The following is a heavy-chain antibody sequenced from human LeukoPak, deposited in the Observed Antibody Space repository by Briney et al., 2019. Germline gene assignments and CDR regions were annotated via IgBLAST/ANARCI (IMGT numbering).Heavy chain of an antibody. V-gene: IGHV3-30*02. J-gene: IGHJ3*02. Sequence: VRSLRLSRAASRFTFSSYVMHWVRQAPGKGLEGVAFIRYDGSNKDYADSVKGRFTIPRDNSKQTLYLHLNSLRAQDQAAYYCTKPRLVWAFDIWGKGTMVTVSS. CDR2: IRYDGSNK. CDR1: RFTFSSYV. D-gene: IGHD3-16*01. CDR3: TKPRLVWAFDI.